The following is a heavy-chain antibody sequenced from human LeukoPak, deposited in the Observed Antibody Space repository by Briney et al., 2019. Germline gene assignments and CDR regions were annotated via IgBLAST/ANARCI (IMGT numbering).Heavy chain of an antibody. CDR3: ARRPVRGVIRY. J-gene: IGHJ4*02. D-gene: IGHD3-10*01. CDR1: GGSISSTSYY. V-gene: IGHV4-39*01. CDR2: IYYSGST. Sequence: PSETLSLTCTVSGGSISSTSYYWGWIRQPPGKGLEWIGSIYYSGSTYYNPSLKSRVTISVDTSKNRFSLKLSSVTAADTAVYYCARRPVRGVIRYWGQGTLVTVSS.